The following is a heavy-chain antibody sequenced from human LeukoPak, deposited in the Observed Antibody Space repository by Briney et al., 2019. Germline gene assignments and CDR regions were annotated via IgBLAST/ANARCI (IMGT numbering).Heavy chain of an antibody. CDR3: AKVRGSYHAFDI. J-gene: IGHJ3*02. D-gene: IGHD1-26*01. V-gene: IGHV3-23*01. CDR2: ISGSGGST. CDR1: GFTFSDYY. Sequence: GGSLRLSCAASGFTFSDYYMSWIRQAPGKGLEWVSAISGSGGSTYYADSVKGRFTISRDNSKNTLYLQMNSLRAEDTAVYYCAKVRGSYHAFDIWGQGTMVTVSS.